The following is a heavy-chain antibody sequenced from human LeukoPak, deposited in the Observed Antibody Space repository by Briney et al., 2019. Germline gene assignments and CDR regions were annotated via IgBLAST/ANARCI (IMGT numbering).Heavy chain of an antibody. Sequence: SETLSLTCTVSGGSISSYYWSWIRQPAGKGLEWIGRIYTSGSTNYNPSLKSRVTISLDTSKNQFSLKLNSVTAADTAVYYCARHPDTSGYYFHCDSWGQGALVAVSS. D-gene: IGHD3-22*01. CDR1: GGSISSYY. J-gene: IGHJ4*02. CDR2: IYTSGST. V-gene: IGHV4-4*07. CDR3: ARHPDTSGYYFHCDS.